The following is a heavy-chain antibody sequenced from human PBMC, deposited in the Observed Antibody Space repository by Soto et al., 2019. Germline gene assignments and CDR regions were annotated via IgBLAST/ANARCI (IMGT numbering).Heavy chain of an antibody. Sequence: QVQLVQSGAEVKRPGSSVKVSCKASGGTFNNNALCWVRQAPGQGLEWVGGIIPTFNSAIYAQKFQGRVTITADDSTSTAYVELRSLRPDDTAVYYCAREVTVASYSFDFWGQETLVTVSS. D-gene: IGHD5-12*01. CDR2: IIPTFNSA. V-gene: IGHV1-69*01. CDR1: GGTFNNNA. CDR3: AREVTVASYSFDF. J-gene: IGHJ4*02.